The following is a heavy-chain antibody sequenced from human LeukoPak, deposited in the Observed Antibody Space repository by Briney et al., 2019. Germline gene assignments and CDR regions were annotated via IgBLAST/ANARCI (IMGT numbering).Heavy chain of an antibody. Sequence: PGGSLRLSCAASGFTFSSYEMNWVRQAPGKGLEWVSYISSSGSTIYYADSVKGRFTISRDNSKNTLYLQMNSLRAEDTAVYYCARDIGMVVAATWVYWGQGTLVTVSS. CDR2: ISSSGSTI. D-gene: IGHD2-15*01. V-gene: IGHV3-48*03. CDR1: GFTFSSYE. J-gene: IGHJ4*02. CDR3: ARDIGMVVAATWVY.